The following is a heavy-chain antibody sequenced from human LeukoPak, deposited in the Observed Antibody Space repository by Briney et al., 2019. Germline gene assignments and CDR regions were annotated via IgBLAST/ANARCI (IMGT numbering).Heavy chain of an antibody. J-gene: IGHJ4*02. V-gene: IGHV3-30*02. CDR2: IRYDGSNK. CDR1: GFTFSRYG. D-gene: IGHD3-16*01. CDR3: ARDGLAVTTFGYFFDY. Sequence: GGSLRLSCAASGFTFSRYGMHWVRQAPGKGLEWVAFIRYDGSNKYYTDSVKGRFTISRDNSKNTLYLQMNSLRVEDTAVYYCARDGLAVTTFGYFFDYWGQGTLVTVS.